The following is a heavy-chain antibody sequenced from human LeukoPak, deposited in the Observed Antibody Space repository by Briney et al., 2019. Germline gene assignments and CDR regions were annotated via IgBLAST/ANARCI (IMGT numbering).Heavy chain of an antibody. D-gene: IGHD2-15*01. CDR1: GHTFTGYG. J-gene: IGHJ5*02. V-gene: IGHV1-18*01. CDR2: ISAYNGNT. CDR3: ARGGLVVVVAATPSTTPGLLHWLDP. Sequence: ASVKVSCKASGHTFTGYGISWVRQAPGQGLEWMGWISAYNGNTKYAQKVLGRVTMTTDTSTSTAYMELRSLRSDDTAVYYCARGGLVVVVAATPSTTPGLLHWLDPWGQGTLVSVSS.